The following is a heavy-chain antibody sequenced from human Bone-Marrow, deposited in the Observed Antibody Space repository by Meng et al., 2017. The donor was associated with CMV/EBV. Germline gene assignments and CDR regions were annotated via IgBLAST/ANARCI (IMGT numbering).Heavy chain of an antibody. J-gene: IGHJ4*02. CDR2: IYTDGTIT. Sequence: GESLKISCAASGFTLATYAMHWVRQPPGKGLLWVSRIYTDGTITTYADSVKGRFTISRDNAKNALYLQMNSLRPEDTAVYYCTRDTNWSFDSWGQATLVTVSS. D-gene: IGHD1-1*01. V-gene: IGHV3-74*01. CDR3: TRDTNWSFDS. CDR1: GFTLATYA.